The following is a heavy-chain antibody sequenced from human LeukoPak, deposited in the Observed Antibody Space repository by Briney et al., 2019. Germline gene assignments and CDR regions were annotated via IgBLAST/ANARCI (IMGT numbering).Heavy chain of an antibody. CDR3: ARSIWSGSYYFDY. CDR2: IYYSGSI. CDR1: GYSISSSNW. J-gene: IGHJ4*02. D-gene: IGHD1-26*01. Sequence: SETLSLTCAVSGYSISSSNWWGWIRQPPGKGLEWIGYIYYSGSINYNPSLKSRVTMSVDTSKNQFSLKLSSVTALDTAVYYCARSIWSGSYYFDYWGRGTLVTVSS. V-gene: IGHV4-28*06.